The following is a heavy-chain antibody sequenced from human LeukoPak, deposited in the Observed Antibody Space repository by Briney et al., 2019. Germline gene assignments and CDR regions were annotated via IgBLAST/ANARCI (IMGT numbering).Heavy chain of an antibody. CDR3: ARDLGGIYFDY. CDR2: IHFSGST. V-gene: IGHV4-59*01. Sequence: GSLRLSCAASGFKFSDYYMNWIRQPPGKGLEWIGSIHFSGSTNYNPSLRSRVTISVDTSKNQLSLKLSSVTAADTAVYYCARDLGGIYFDYWGQGTLVTVSS. J-gene: IGHJ4*02. D-gene: IGHD1-26*01. CDR1: GFKFSDYY.